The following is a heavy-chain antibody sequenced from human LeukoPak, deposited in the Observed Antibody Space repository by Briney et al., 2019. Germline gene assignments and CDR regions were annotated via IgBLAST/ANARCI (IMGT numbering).Heavy chain of an antibody. J-gene: IGHJ4*02. CDR2: IYSGDST. D-gene: IGHD1-26*01. CDR3: ARVYYSGSSYVGFDY. Sequence: GGSLRLSCAASGFTVSSNYMSWVRQAPGKGLEWVSVIYSGDSTYYADSVKGRFTISRDNSKNTLYLQMNSLRAEDTAVYYCARVYYSGSSYVGFDYWGQGTLVTVFS. CDR1: GFTVSSNY. V-gene: IGHV3-53*01.